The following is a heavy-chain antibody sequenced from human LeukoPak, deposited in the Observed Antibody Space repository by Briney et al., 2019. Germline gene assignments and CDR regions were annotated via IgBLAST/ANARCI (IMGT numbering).Heavy chain of an antibody. CDR1: GFTVISNY. CDR3: TRAPYSSGWYTVDF. CDR2: IYSDGST. V-gene: IGHV3-53*01. Sequence: GGSLRLSCAASGFTVISNYMSWVRQAPGKGPEWVSVIYSDGSTYYADSVKGRFTISRDNAKNSLYLQMDSLRDEDTAVYYCTRAPYSSGWYTVDFWGQGTLVTVSS. D-gene: IGHD6-19*01. J-gene: IGHJ4*02.